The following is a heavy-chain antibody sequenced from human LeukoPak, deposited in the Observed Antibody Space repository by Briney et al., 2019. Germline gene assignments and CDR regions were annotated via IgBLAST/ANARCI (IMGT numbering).Heavy chain of an antibody. CDR3: GRGIQSFDP. V-gene: IGHV1-2*06. CDR1: GYTFTGYY. J-gene: IGHJ5*02. Sequence: ASVKVSCKASGYTFTGYYMHWLRQAPGQGLEWMGRINPKNGDTNHAQKFQDRVTMTRDTSMSAAYMEISRLTYDDTAVYYCGRGIQSFDPWGQGTLVTVSS. CDR2: INPKNGDT.